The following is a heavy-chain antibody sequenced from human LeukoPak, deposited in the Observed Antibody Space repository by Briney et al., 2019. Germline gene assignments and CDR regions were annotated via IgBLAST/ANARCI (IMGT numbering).Heavy chain of an antibody. D-gene: IGHD3-3*01. CDR1: GFTSSSYG. CDR3: AKDFSGGFDY. CDR2: ISYDGSNK. Sequence: GRSLRLSCAASGFTSSSYGMHWVRQAPGKGLEWVAVISYDGSNKYYADSVKGRFTISRDNSKNTLYLQMNSLRAEDTAVYYCAKDFSGGFDYWGQGTLVTVSS. V-gene: IGHV3-30*18. J-gene: IGHJ4*02.